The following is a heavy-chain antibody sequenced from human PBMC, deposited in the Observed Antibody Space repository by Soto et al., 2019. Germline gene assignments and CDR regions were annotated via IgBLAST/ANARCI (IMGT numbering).Heavy chain of an antibody. CDR1: GFTFDDYA. CDR3: AKGWSSSSSDAFDI. D-gene: IGHD6-6*01. Sequence: GGSLRLSCAASGFTFDDYAMHWVRQAPGKGLEWVSGISWNSGSIGYADSVKGRFTISRDNTKNSLYLQMNSLRAEDTASYYCAKGWSSSSSDAFDIWGQGTMVTVSS. J-gene: IGHJ3*02. CDR2: ISWNSGSI. V-gene: IGHV3-9*01.